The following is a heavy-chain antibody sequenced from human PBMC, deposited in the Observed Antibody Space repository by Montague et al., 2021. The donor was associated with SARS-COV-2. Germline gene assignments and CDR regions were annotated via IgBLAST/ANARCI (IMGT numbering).Heavy chain of an antibody. D-gene: IGHD3-10*01. CDR2: IYYSGST. CDR3: EGAGSGSYSFYYYYGMDV. Sequence: SETLSLTCTVSGGSISSYYWSWIWKPPGKGLEWIGYIYYSGSTNYNSSLKSRVTISVDTSKNKFSLTLSSVTAADTAVYYCEGAGSGSYSFYYYYGMDVWGQGTTVTVSS. J-gene: IGHJ6*02. V-gene: IGHV4-59*08. CDR1: GGSISSYY.